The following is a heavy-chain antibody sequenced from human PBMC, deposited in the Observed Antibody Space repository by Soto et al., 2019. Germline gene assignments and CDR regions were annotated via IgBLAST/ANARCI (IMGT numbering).Heavy chain of an antibody. Sequence: QLQLQESGPGLVKPSETLSLTCSVSGGSISSSSYYWGWIRQPPGKGLQWIGTIYYSGSTYYNPSLKSRVTISVDTSKNQFSLKLSSVTAADPAVYYCASSDGGSTIDYWGQGALVTVSS. J-gene: IGHJ4*02. CDR3: ASSDGGSTIDY. V-gene: IGHV4-39*01. CDR1: GGSISSSSYY. CDR2: IYYSGST.